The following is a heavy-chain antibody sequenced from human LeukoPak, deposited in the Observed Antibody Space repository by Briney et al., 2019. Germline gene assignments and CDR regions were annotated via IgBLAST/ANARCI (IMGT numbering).Heavy chain of an antibody. CDR1: GGSFSGYY. Sequence: PSETLSLTCAVYGGSFSGYYWRWIRQPPGKGLEWIGGINHSGSTNYNPSLKSRVTISVDTSKNQFSLKLSSVTAADTAVYYCARGRPNLRYYDSSGYYHYWGQGTLVTVSS. D-gene: IGHD3-22*01. J-gene: IGHJ4*02. CDR2: INHSGST. CDR3: ARGRPNLRYYDSSGYYHY. V-gene: IGHV4-34*01.